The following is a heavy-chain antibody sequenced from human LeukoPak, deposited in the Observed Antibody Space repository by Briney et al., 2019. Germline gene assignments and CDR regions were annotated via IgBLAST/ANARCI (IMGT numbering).Heavy chain of an antibody. CDR3: AKLYCSGGSCPMDV. Sequence: GGSLRLSCAASGFTFDDYAMHWVRQAPGKGLEWVSGISWNSGSIGYADSLKGRFTISRDNAKNSLYLQMNSLRVEDTALYYCAKLYCSGGSCPMDVWGQGTTVTVSS. D-gene: IGHD2-15*01. CDR2: ISWNSGSI. CDR1: GFTFDDYA. J-gene: IGHJ6*02. V-gene: IGHV3-9*01.